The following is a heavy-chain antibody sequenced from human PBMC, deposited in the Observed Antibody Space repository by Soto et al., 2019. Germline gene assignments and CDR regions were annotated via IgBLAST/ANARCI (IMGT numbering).Heavy chain of an antibody. Sequence: SETLSLTCTVSGGSMSGNYWSWIRQTPGKGLEWIGYIYYTGTTNYNASLKSRVTLSVDTSKNQFSLKLTSVTAADTAVYFCARGGWYVDYWGQGTLVTVS. CDR1: GGSMSGNY. CDR3: ARGGWYVDY. D-gene: IGHD6-19*01. V-gene: IGHV4-59*01. J-gene: IGHJ4*02. CDR2: IYYTGTT.